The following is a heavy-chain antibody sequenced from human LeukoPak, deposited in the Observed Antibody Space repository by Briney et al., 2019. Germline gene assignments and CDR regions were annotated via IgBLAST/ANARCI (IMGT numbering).Heavy chain of an antibody. D-gene: IGHD1-14*01. CDR1: GYSINSGYY. V-gene: IGHV4-38-2*02. Sequence: PSETLSLTCTVSGYSINSGYYWGWIRQPPGKGLEWIGIIYHSGTTYYNPSLKSRVTMSVDTSTNQFSLKLSSVTAADTALYYCASESIRDYYYYSMDAWGKGTTVTISS. CDR3: ASESIRDYYYYSMDA. CDR2: IYHSGTT. J-gene: IGHJ6*03.